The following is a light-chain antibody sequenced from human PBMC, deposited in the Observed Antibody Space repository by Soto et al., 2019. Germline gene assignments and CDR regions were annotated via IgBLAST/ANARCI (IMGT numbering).Light chain of an antibody. Sequence: SYVLTQPPSVSVGPGQMATITCGGNNIGRKGVHWYQQKPGQAPVLVVHDDTDRPSGIPERFSGSNSGNTATLTISWVEAGDEADYYCQVHDTSSDHLWVFGGGTKVTVL. CDR1: NIGRKG. V-gene: IGLV3-21*02. CDR2: DDT. J-gene: IGLJ3*02. CDR3: QVHDTSSDHLWV.